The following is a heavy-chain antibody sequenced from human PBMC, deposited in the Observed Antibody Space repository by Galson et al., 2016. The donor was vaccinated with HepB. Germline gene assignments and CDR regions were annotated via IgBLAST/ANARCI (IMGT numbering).Heavy chain of an antibody. J-gene: IGHJ2*01. CDR1: GFTVSTYD. Sequence: SLRLSCAASGFTVSTYDISWVRQAPGKGLEWVSSIRGSDGTTNYADSVRGRFTISRDNSKNTLYLQMNSLRAEDTAIYHCAKDSSGYNWYFDLWGRGTLVTVSS. V-gene: IGHV3-23*01. D-gene: IGHD3-22*01. CDR2: IRGSDGTT. CDR3: AKDSSGYNWYFDL.